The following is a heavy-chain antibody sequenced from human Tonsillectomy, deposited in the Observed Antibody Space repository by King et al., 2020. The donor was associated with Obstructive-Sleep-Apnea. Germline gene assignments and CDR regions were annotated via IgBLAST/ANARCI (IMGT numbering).Heavy chain of an antibody. CDR1: GFSLSSTGVG. Sequence: ITLKESGPTLVKPTQTLTLTCTFSGFSLSSTGVGVGWIRQSPGKALECLAVLFWDDDNRYSPSLKSRLTITNDTSKNQVVLTMTSMDPVDTGTYYCAHSQITILDYFDYWGQGTLVTVSS. J-gene: IGHJ4*02. CDR2: LFWDDDN. V-gene: IGHV2-5*02. D-gene: IGHD3-9*01. CDR3: AHSQITILDYFDY.